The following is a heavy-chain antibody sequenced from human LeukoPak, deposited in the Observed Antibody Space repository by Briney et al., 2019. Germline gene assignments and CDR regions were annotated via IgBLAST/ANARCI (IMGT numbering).Heavy chain of an antibody. CDR2: IYTSGSI. V-gene: IGHV4-4*07. J-gene: IGHJ4*02. D-gene: IGHD6-19*01. CDR3: ARGTLYSGWSYYFDY. CDR1: GGSISSYY. Sequence: SETLSLTCTVSGGSISSYYWSWIRQPAGKGLEWIGRIYTSGSITYNPSLKSRVTISVDMTKNHFSLRLSSVTAADTAMYYCARGTLYSGWSYYFDYWGQGSQVTVSS.